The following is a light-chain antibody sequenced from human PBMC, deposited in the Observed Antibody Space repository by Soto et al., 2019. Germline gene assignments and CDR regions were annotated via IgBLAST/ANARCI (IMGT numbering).Light chain of an antibody. V-gene: IGLV2-14*03. CDR1: TSDVGGYNY. CDR2: DVN. CDR3: SSYAGSSNV. J-gene: IGLJ1*01. Sequence: QSVLTQPASVSGSPGQSITISCTGTTSDVGGYNYVTWYQQYPGQAPKIIIYDVNRRPPGVSDRFSGSKSGNTASLTVSGLQAEDEADSYCSSYAGSSNVFGTGTKVTVL.